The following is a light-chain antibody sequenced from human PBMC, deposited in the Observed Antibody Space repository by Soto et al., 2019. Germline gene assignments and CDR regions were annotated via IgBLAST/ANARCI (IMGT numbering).Light chain of an antibody. J-gene: IGKJ2*01. Sequence: DIVMTQSPLSLPVSPGEPASISCRSRQSLLHRNGYSSLDWYLQKPGQSPRLLIYLASTRASGVPDKFSASGSGTVFTLKISRVEAEDVGIYYCMQALQTPYSFGQGTKLEI. CDR3: MQALQTPYS. V-gene: IGKV2-28*01. CDR1: QSLLHRNGYSS. CDR2: LAS.